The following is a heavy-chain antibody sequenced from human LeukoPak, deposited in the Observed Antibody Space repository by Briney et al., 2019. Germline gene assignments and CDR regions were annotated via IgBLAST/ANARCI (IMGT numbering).Heavy chain of an antibody. CDR3: ARASGGYSMRY. V-gene: IGHV4-59*01. J-gene: IGHJ4*02. Sequence: PSETLSLTCTVSGGSISSYYWSWIRQPPGKGLEWIGYIYYSGSTNYNPSLKSRVTISVDTSKNQFSLKLSSVTAADTAVYYCARASGGYSMRYWGQGTLVTVSS. CDR1: GGSISSYY. CDR2: IYYSGST. D-gene: IGHD1-26*01.